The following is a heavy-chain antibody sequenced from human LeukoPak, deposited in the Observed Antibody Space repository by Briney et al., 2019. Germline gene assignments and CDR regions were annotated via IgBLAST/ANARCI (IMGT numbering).Heavy chain of an antibody. D-gene: IGHD1-26*01. Sequence: ASVKVSCKASGYTFTCYYMHWVRQAPGQGLEWMGWINPNSGGTNYAQKFQGWVTMTRDTSISTAYMELSRLRSDDTAVYYCARDPDSGSYYDYWGQGTLVTVSS. CDR2: INPNSGGT. J-gene: IGHJ4*02. V-gene: IGHV1-2*04. CDR1: GYTFTCYY. CDR3: ARDPDSGSYYDY.